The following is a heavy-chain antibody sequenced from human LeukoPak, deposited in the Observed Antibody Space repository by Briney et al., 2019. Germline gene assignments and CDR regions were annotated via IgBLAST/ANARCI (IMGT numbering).Heavy chain of an antibody. V-gene: IGHV3-48*03. CDR3: ARAKEGFSGFDYLFDY. CDR1: GFTFSSYE. Sequence: GGSLRLSCAASGFTFSSYEMNWVRQAPGKGLEWVSYISSSGSTIYYADSVKGRFTISRDNSKKSLYLQMNSLRAEDTAVYYCARAKEGFSGFDYLFDYWGQGTLVTVSS. CDR2: ISSSGSTI. D-gene: IGHD5-12*01. J-gene: IGHJ4*02.